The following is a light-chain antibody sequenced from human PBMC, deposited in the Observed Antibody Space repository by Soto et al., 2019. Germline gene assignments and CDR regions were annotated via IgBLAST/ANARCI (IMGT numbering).Light chain of an antibody. CDR2: AAS. CDR3: KQLNSYPLT. CDR1: QSISSY. V-gene: IGKV1-39*01. Sequence: DIQMTQSPSSLSASVGDRVTITCRASQSISSYLNWYQQKPGKAPKLLIYAASTLQSGVQSRFSGSGSGTDFTLTIRCLQSEDFATYYCKQLNSYPLTFGGGTKVDIK. J-gene: IGKJ4*01.